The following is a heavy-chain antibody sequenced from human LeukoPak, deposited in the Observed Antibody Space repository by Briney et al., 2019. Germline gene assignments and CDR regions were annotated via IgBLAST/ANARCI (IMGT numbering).Heavy chain of an antibody. Sequence: SETLSLTCTISGGSVSDYYWSWIRQSPAKGLEWIGYIYHTGSTSYSPSLKSRVPISADTSQNPFSLKLSSVPAADTAVYYCASRKPGNDYWGQGTLVTVSS. D-gene: IGHD7-27*01. CDR1: GGSVSDYY. CDR3: ASRKPGNDY. V-gene: IGHV4-59*02. J-gene: IGHJ4*02. CDR2: IYHTGST.